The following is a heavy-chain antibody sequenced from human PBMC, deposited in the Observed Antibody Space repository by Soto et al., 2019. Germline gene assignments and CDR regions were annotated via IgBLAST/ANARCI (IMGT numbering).Heavy chain of an antibody. J-gene: IGHJ6*01. Sequence: PVGSLSLSCASSVFTVSSNYMSCVRHSPGKGLEWVSVIYSGGSTYYADYVKGRFTISRDNSKNTLYLQMNSLRAEDTAVYYCARPSWRGADYGTEVWGQATTVNVSS. CDR3: ARPSWRGADYGTEV. CDR1: VFTVSSNY. V-gene: IGHV3-53*01. D-gene: IGHD3-10*01. CDR2: IYSGGST.